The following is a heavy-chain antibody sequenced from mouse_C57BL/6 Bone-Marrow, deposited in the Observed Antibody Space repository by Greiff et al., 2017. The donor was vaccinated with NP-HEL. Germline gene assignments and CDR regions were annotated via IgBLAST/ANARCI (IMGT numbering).Heavy chain of an antibody. V-gene: IGHV1-82*01. CDR1: GYAFSSSW. D-gene: IGHD1-1*01. CDR2: IYPGDGDT. J-gene: IGHJ4*01. CDR3: ARGDYYGSSYGAMDY. Sequence: VQLVESGPELVKPGASVKISCKASGYAFSSSWMNWVKQRPGKGLEWIGRIYPGDGDTNYNGKFKGKATLTADKSSSTAYMQLSSLTSEDSAVYVCARGDYYGSSYGAMDYWGQGTSVTVSS.